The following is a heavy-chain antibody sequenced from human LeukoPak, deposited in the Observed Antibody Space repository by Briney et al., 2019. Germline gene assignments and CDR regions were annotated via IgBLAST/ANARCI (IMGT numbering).Heavy chain of an antibody. Sequence: GGSLRLSCTASGFTFDYYAMSWFRQAPGQGLDWVGFIRSKTHGGTTEYAGSVKGRFNISRDDSKSIAYLQMNNLKTEDTAVYYCARGDGYNDYWGQGILVTVSS. CDR3: ARGDGYNDY. V-gene: IGHV3-49*03. J-gene: IGHJ4*02. D-gene: IGHD5-24*01. CDR2: IRSKTHGGTT. CDR1: GFTFDYYA.